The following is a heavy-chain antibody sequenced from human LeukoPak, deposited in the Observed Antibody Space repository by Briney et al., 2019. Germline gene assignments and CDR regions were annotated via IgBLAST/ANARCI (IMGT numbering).Heavy chain of an antibody. Sequence: GGSLRLSCVASGFPFSSYGMHWVRQAPGKRLEWVAVIWSVGGAEYYADSVKGRFTISRDNSKNMLYLQMNSLRAEDTAVYYCARDDYDSSGYYYNYFDYWGQGTLVTVSS. J-gene: IGHJ4*02. CDR2: IWSVGGAE. D-gene: IGHD3-22*01. CDR1: GFPFSSYG. CDR3: ARDDYDSSGYYYNYFDY. V-gene: IGHV3-33*01.